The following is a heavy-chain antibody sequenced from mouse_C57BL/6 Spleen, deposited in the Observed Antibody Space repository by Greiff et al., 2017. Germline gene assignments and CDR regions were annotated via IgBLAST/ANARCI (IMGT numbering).Heavy chain of an antibody. V-gene: IGHV2-2*01. CDR2: IWSGGST. D-gene: IGHD2-2*01. CDR3: ARGMVTYPYYAMDY. J-gene: IGHJ4*01. Sequence: QVQLKESGPGLVQPSQSLSITCTVSGFSLTSYGVHWVRQSPGKGLEWLGVIWSGGSTDYNAAFISRLSISKDNSKSQVFFKMNSLQADDTAIYYCARGMVTYPYYAMDYWGQGTSVTVSS. CDR1: GFSLTSYG.